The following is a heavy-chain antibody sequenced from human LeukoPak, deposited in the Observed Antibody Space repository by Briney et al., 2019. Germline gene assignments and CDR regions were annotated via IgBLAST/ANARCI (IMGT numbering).Heavy chain of an antibody. D-gene: IGHD3-16*02. CDR3: ARAGRLGELSSPPLNY. CDR1: GYTFTSYA. V-gene: IGHV1-3*01. Sequence: ASVKVSCKASGYTFTSYAMHWVRQAPGQRLEWMGWINAGNGNTKYSQKFQGRVTITRDTSASTAYMELSSLRSEDTAVYYCARAGRLGELSSPPLNYWGQGTLVTVSS. CDR2: INAGNGNT. J-gene: IGHJ4*02.